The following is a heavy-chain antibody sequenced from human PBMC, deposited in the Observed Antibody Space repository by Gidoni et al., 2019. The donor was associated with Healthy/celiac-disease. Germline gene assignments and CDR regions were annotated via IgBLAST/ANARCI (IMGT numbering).Heavy chain of an antibody. CDR1: GGSISSGSYY. CDR2: IYTSGST. Sequence: QVQLQESGPGLVKPSQTLSLTCTVSGGSISSGSYYWSWIRQPAGKGLEWIGRIYTSGSTNYNPSLKSRVTISVDTSKNQFSLKLSSVTAADTAVYYCARDTLRYSSGWYLDYWGQGTLVTVSS. V-gene: IGHV4-61*02. J-gene: IGHJ4*02. D-gene: IGHD6-19*01. CDR3: ARDTLRYSSGWYLDY.